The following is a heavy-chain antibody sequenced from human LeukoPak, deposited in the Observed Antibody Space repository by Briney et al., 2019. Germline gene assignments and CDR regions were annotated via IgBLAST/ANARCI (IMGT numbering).Heavy chain of an antibody. V-gene: IGHV4-61*02. CDR1: GGSISSASYY. CDR3: ARSQEGYFDSWSGYHYYYYMDV. J-gene: IGHJ6*03. D-gene: IGHD3-3*01. CDR2: TFTTGST. Sequence: SETLSRTCSASGGSISSASYYWSWIRQPAGKGLEWIGRTFTTGSTKYNPSLKSRVTMSLDTSKNQFSLRLSSVTAADTAVYYCARSQEGYFDSWSGYHYYYYMDVWGKGTTVTVSS.